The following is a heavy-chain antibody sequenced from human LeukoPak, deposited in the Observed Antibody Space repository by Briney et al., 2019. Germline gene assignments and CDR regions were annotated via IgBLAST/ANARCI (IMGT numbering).Heavy chain of an antibody. D-gene: IGHD5-18*01. J-gene: IGHJ4*02. V-gene: IGHV3-9*01. CDR2: ISWNSGNI. CDR3: AKDSYSKGDY. Sequence: GGSLRLSCAASGFPFDSYGMHWVRHGPGKGLEWVSGISWNSGNIVYADSVKGRFTISRDNAKNSLYLQMNSLRAEDTGVYYCAKDSYSKGDYWGQGVLVTVSS. CDR1: GFPFDSYG.